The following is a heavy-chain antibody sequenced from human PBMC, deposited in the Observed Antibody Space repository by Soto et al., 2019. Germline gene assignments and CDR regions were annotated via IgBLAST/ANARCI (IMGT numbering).Heavy chain of an antibody. CDR3: ARVKGYSYGYYYYGMDV. CDR1: VFTFSSYA. CDR2: ISYDGSNK. Sequence: HPRWSLRLSCSASVFTFSSYAMHWLRQAPGKGLEWVAVISYDGSNKYYADSVKGRFTISRDNSKNTLYLQMNSLRAEDTAVYYCARVKGYSYGYYYYGMDVWGQGTTVTVSS. J-gene: IGHJ6*02. V-gene: IGHV3-30-3*01. D-gene: IGHD5-18*01.